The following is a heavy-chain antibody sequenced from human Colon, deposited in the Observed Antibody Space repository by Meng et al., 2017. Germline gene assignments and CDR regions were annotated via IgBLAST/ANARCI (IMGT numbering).Heavy chain of an antibody. CDR3: ASGRKYCSSTSCYGQFDY. Sequence: PQGAGPGPVRHLGPRSRTLAVLCGYVSRINCWSWVRKRPGKGLEWIGEIYHSGSTNYNPSLNRRVTISVEKSKNQFSLNLSSLTAAGTALYYWASGRKYCSSTSCYGQFDYWGQGTLVTVSS. CDR1: CGYVSRINC. CDR2: IYHSGST. J-gene: IGHJ4*02. D-gene: IGHD2-2*01. V-gene: IGHV4-4*03.